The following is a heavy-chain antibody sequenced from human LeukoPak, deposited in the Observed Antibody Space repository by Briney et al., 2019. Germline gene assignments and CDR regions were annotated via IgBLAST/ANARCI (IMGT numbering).Heavy chain of an antibody. CDR2: ISSYYGNT. CDR1: NYTFTNYV. Sequence: AVTVSCMHSNYTFTNYVISELQQAPRQEVKGMGWISSYYGNTDYAQKLQGRVTMTTDTSTSTAYMELKSLRSDDTAVYYCATLKTECSYDENWGQGTLVTVSS. V-gene: IGHV1-18*01. J-gene: IGHJ4*02. CDR3: ATLKTECSYDEN. D-gene: IGHD5-18*01.